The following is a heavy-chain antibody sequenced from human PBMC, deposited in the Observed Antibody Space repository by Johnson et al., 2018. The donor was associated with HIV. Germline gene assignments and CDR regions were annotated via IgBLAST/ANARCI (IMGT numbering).Heavy chain of an antibody. CDR1: GFTFDDHD. V-gene: IGHV3-20*04. D-gene: IGHD5-18*01. CDR2: INWNGGST. Sequence: VQLVESGGGVVRPGGSLRLSCAASGFTFDDHDMSWVRQAPGKGLEWLSGINWNGGSTGYADSVKGRFTISRDNAKNSLYLQMNSLRPEDTGFYYCARDIASGYTNGGTLDMWGRGTMVTVSS. CDR3: ARDIASGYTNGGTLDM. J-gene: IGHJ3*02.